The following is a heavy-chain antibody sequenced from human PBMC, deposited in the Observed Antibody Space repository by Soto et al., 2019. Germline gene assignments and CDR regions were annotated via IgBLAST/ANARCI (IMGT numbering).Heavy chain of an antibody. J-gene: IGHJ4*02. V-gene: IGHV3-23*01. D-gene: IGHD2-21*02. CDR1: GFSFSSLA. CDR2: ISGRGVDT. CDR3: AKDQTDVTLFDY. Sequence: LRLSCAASGFSFSSLAMSWVRQAPGKGLEWVSSISGRGVDTLYADSVKGRFTISRDNSRDTLYLQVNSLRAEDTAVYYCAKDQTDVTLFDYWGQGTLVTVSS.